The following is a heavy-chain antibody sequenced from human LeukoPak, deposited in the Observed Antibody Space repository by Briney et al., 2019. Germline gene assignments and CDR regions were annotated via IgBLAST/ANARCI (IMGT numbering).Heavy chain of an antibody. V-gene: IGHV1-18*01. CDR3: ARNYYYDSSGYLDY. J-gene: IGHJ4*02. CDR2: ISAYNGNT. CDR1: GYTFTSYG. D-gene: IGHD3-22*01. Sequence: ASVKVSCKASGYTFTSYGISWVRQAPGQELEWMGWISAYNGNTNYAQKLQGRVTMTTDTSTSTAYMELRSLRSDDTAVYCCARNYYYDSSGYLDYWGQGTLVTVSS.